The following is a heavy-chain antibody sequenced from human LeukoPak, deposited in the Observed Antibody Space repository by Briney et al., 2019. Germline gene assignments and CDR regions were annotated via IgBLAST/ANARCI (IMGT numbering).Heavy chain of an antibody. D-gene: IGHD3-10*01. J-gene: IGHJ4*02. CDR2: ISGSGGST. CDR3: AKYGFGEFHFDY. V-gene: IGHV3-23*01. CDR1: GFTLSSHA. Sequence: RGSLRLSCAASGFTLSSHAMSWVPQAPRKRLEWVSAISGSGGSTYYADSVKGRFTISRDNSKNTLYLQMNSLRAEDTAVYYCAKYGFGEFHFDYWGQGTLVTVSS.